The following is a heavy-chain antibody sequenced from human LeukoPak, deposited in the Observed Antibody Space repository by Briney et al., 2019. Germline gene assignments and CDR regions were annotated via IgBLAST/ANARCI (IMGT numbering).Heavy chain of an antibody. V-gene: IGHV4-38-2*01. Sequence: SETLSLTCAVSGYSISSGYYWGWIRQPPGKGLEWIGSIYHSGSTYYNPSLKSRVTISVDTSKNQFSLKLSSVTAADTAVYYCARGGAVVAVYFDYWGQGTLVTVSS. CDR3: ARGGAVVAVYFDY. CDR2: IYHSGST. J-gene: IGHJ4*02. CDR1: GYSISSGYY. D-gene: IGHD2-15*01.